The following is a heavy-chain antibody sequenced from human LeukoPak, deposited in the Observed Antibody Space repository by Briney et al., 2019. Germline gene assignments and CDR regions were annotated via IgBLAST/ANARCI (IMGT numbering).Heavy chain of an antibody. CDR3: ARGQYSSSWYGNYYYYYGMDV. Sequence: GRSLRLSCAASGFTFTSYAIHWVRQAPGQGLEWVAVISYDENHKLYADSVKGRFTISRDNSKNTLYLQMNSLRAEDTAVYYCARGQYSSSWYGNYYYYYGMDVWGQGTTVTVSS. CDR1: GFTFTSYA. V-gene: IGHV3-30-3*01. CDR2: ISYDENHK. J-gene: IGHJ6*02. D-gene: IGHD6-13*01.